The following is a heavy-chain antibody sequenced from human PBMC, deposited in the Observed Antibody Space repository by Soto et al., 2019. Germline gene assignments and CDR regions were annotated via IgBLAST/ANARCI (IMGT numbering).Heavy chain of an antibody. Sequence: QVQLVQSGAEVKKPGSSVKVSCKASADTFNSYSLSWLRQAPGQRLEGMGGITPVFGTADYAQSLEDTLTITADDSTSSVYMELSSLRSDDTAVYYCARSLEGTTVTNWFDPWGEGALVTVSS. CDR3: ARSLEGTTVTNWFDP. CDR2: ITPVFGTA. V-gene: IGHV1-69*01. CDR1: ADTFNSYS. J-gene: IGHJ5*02. D-gene: IGHD4-17*01.